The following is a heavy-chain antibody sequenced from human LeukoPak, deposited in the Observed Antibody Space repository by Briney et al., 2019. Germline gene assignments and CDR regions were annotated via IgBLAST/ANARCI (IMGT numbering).Heavy chain of an antibody. Sequence: SVNVSCKASGGTFSSYAISWVRQAPGQGLEWMGGIIPIFGTANYAQKFQGRVTITADESTSTAYMELSSLRSEDTAVYYCARLVLLWFGELLNYYYYGMDVWGQGTTVTVSS. CDR1: GGTFSSYA. CDR2: IIPIFGTA. J-gene: IGHJ6*02. D-gene: IGHD3-10*01. V-gene: IGHV1-69*13. CDR3: ARLVLLWFGELLNYYYYGMDV.